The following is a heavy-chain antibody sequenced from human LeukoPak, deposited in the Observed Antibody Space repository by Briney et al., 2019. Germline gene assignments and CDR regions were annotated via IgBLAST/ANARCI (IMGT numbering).Heavy chain of an antibody. CDR3: ARESSPWSFDI. D-gene: IGHD6-6*01. J-gene: IGHJ3*02. CDR1: GGSITRGSYY. Sequence: PSETLSLTCSVSGGSITRGSYYWSWIRQPAGKGLEWIGRIYTSGGTNYNPSLESRVTMSLDTSQNQFSLNLSSVTAADTAVYYCARESSPWSFDIWGQGTMLTVSS. CDR2: IYTSGGT. V-gene: IGHV4-61*02.